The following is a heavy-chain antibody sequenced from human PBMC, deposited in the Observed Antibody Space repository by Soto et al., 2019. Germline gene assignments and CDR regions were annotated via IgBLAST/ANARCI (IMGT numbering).Heavy chain of an antibody. CDR1: GGSISSYY. CDR3: ASLYYELLTGYHFDY. CDR2: IYYSGST. V-gene: IGHV4-59*01. Sequence: SETLSLTCTVSGGSISSYYWSWIRQPPGKGLEWIGHIYYSGSTNYNPSLKSRVTISVDTSKNQFSLKLSSVTAADTAVYYCASLYYELLTGYHFDYWGQGTLVTVSS. D-gene: IGHD3-9*01. J-gene: IGHJ4*02.